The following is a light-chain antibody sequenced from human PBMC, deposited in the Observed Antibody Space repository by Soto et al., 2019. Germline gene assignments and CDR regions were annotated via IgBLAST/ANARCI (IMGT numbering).Light chain of an antibody. Sequence: DIVMTQSPDSLAVSLGERATINCKSSQNLLYSSNNKNYLAWYQQKPGQPPKLLIYWASTRESGVPDRFSGSGSGPDFTLTISSLQAEDVAVYYCQQYDRTPLTFGGGTKVEIK. J-gene: IGKJ4*01. CDR3: QQYDRTPLT. CDR1: QNLLYSSNNKNY. V-gene: IGKV4-1*01. CDR2: WAS.